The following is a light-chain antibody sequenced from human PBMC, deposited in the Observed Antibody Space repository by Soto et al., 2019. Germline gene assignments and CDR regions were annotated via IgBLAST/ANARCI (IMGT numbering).Light chain of an antibody. CDR1: KLGNKY. CDR2: QDT. V-gene: IGLV3-1*01. J-gene: IGLJ2*01. CDR3: QAWDSGTVV. Sequence: SYELTQPPSLSVSPGQTASLTCSGDKLGNKYACWYQQKPGQSPVMVIYQDTKRPSGIPERFSGSNSGNTATLTISGTQAMDEADYYCQAWDSGTVVFGGGTKLTVL.